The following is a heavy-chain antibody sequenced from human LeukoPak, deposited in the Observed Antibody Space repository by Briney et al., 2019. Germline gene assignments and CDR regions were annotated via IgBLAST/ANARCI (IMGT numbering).Heavy chain of an antibody. CDR1: GFTFSSYD. CDR2: IGTAGDT. V-gene: IGHV3-13*01. Sequence: GGSLRLSCVASGFTFSSYDIHWVRQVIGKGLEWVSAIGTAGDTHYPGSVKGRFNISRENAKKSLYLQMNSLRAGDTAVYYCTRGSYYGLDVWGQGNKVTVSS. J-gene: IGHJ6*02. CDR3: TRGSYYGLDV.